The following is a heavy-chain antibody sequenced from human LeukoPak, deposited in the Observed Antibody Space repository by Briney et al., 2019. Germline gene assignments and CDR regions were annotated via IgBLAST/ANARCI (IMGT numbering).Heavy chain of an antibody. J-gene: IGHJ3*02. CDR2: ISWNSGSI. Sequence: GGSLRLSCAASGFTFDDYAMHWVRQAPGKGLEWVSGISWNSGSIGYADSVKGRFTIPRDSAKNSLYLQMNSLRAEDTALYYCAKDITIFGVGDAFDIWGQGTMVTVSS. CDR3: AKDITIFGVGDAFDI. D-gene: IGHD3-3*01. V-gene: IGHV3-9*01. CDR1: GFTFDDYA.